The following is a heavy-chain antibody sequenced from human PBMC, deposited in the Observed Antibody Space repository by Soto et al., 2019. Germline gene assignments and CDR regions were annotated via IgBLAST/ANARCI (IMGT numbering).Heavy chain of an antibody. Sequence: SETLSLTCTVSGGSISSYYWSWIRQPPGKGLEWIGYIYYSGSTNYNPSLKSRVTISVDTSKNQFSLKLSSVTAADTAVYYCARGLVRTEYFDYWGQGTLVTVSS. CDR1: GGSISSYY. J-gene: IGHJ4*02. CDR2: IYYSGST. D-gene: IGHD1-1*01. V-gene: IGHV4-59*12. CDR3: ARGLVRTEYFDY.